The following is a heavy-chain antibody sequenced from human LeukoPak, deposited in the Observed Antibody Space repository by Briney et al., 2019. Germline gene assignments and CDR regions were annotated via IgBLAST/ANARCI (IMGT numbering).Heavy chain of an antibody. CDR3: AKDLVVTGRFDY. D-gene: IGHD2-21*02. Sequence: GGSLRLSCAASGFTFSSYAMSWARQAPGKGLEWVSAISGSGGSTYYADSVKGRFTISRDNSKNTLYLQMNSLRAEDTAVYYCAKDLVVTGRFDYWGQGTLVTVSS. CDR1: GFTFSSYA. CDR2: ISGSGGST. J-gene: IGHJ4*02. V-gene: IGHV3-23*01.